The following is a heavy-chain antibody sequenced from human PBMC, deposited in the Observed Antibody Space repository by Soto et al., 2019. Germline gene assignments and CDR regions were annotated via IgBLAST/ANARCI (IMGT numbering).Heavy chain of an antibody. J-gene: IGHJ4*02. Sequence: QVELVQSGTEVKKPGASVKVSCKTSGYTFKNYVIGWVRQAPGQGLEWMGWVSPYSGNANFTQKFQGRVTMTTDTSTSTAYMELTSLRSDDTAMYYCARAISFMFTAPAYWGQGTLVTVSS. CDR1: GYTFKNYV. V-gene: IGHV1-18*01. D-gene: IGHD3-16*01. CDR2: VSPYSGNA. CDR3: ARAISFMFTAPAY.